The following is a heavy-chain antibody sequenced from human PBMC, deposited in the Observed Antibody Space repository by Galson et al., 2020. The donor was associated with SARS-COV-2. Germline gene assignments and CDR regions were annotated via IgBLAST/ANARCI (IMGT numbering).Heavy chain of an antibody. CDR3: ARDYPYYNRRGMDG. D-gene: IGHD3-10*01. Sequence: GESLKISCKASGNSFTSYYIHWVRQAPGQGLEWMGVINPSGGGTTYARKFQGRVTMTRDTSTSTVYMELSSLRSEDTAAYYCARDYPYYNRRGMDGWGQGTTVSVSS. CDR1: GNSFTSYY. V-gene: IGHV1-46*01. CDR2: INPSGGGT. J-gene: IGHJ6*02.